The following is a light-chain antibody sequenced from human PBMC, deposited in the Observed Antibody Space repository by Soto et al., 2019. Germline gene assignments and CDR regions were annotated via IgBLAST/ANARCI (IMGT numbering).Light chain of an antibody. J-gene: IGKJ1*01. CDR2: GAS. CDR3: QHYGTSHTWT. Sequence: EIVLTQSPVTLSLSPGETATLSCRASQSISTNYLAWYQQKPGQAPRPLIFGASSRASGIPGRFSGSGSGTDFTLTISRLEPEDFAVYYCQHYGTSHTWTFGQGTKVEIK. CDR1: QSISTNY. V-gene: IGKV3-20*01.